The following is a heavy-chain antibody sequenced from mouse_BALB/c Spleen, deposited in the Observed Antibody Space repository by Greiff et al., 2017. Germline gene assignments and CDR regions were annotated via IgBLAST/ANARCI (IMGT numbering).Heavy chain of an antibody. J-gene: IGHJ2*01. CDR1: GFTFSSYA. CDR3: ARLGYYDYDVNY. V-gene: IGHV5-9-3*01. D-gene: IGHD2-4*01. Sequence: EVQRVESGGGLVKPGGSLKLSCAASGFTFSSYAMSWVRQTPEKRLEWVATISSGGSYTYYPDSVKGRFTISRDNAKNTLYLQMSSLRSEDTAMYYCARLGYYDYDVNYWGQGTTLTVSS. CDR2: ISSGGSYT.